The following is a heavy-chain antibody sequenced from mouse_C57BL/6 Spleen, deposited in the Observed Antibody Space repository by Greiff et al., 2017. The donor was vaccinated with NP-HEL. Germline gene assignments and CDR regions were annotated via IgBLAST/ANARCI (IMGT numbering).Heavy chain of an antibody. CDR1: GYTFTSYW. J-gene: IGHJ4*01. CDR2: INPSSGYT. Sequence: QVQLQQSGAELAKPGASVKLSCKASGYTFTSYWMHWVKQRPGQGLEWIGYINPSSGYTKYNQKFKDKATLTADKSSSTAYMQLSSLTYEDSAVYYCASSTVVADGAMDDWGQGTSVTVSS. CDR3: ASSTVVADGAMDD. D-gene: IGHD1-1*01. V-gene: IGHV1-7*01.